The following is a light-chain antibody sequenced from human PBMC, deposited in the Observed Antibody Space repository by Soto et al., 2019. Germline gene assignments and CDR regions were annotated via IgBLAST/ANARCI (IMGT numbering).Light chain of an antibody. CDR2: DAS. CDR1: QDISNY. V-gene: IGKV1-33*01. J-gene: IGKJ5*01. CDR3: QQSYSTLSIT. Sequence: DIPMTQSPSSLSASVGDRVTITCQASQDISNYLNWYQQKPGKAPKLLIYDASNLETGVPSRFSGSGSGTDFTFTISSLQPEDFATYYCQQSYSTLSITFGQGTRLEIK.